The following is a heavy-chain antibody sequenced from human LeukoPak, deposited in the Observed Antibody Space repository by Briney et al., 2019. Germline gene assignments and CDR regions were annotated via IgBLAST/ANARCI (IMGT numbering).Heavy chain of an antibody. J-gene: IGHJ4*02. Sequence: PGGSLRLSCAASGFIFSSYEMNWVRQAPGKGLEWVSYISRGGGTMYYADSVKGRFTISRDNAKHSLYLQMNSLRAEDTAVYYCVTTLSSSGYYCRYFHCWGLGTLVTVSS. CDR2: ISRGGGTM. D-gene: IGHD3-22*01. V-gene: IGHV3-48*03. CDR1: GFIFSSYE. CDR3: VTTLSSSGYYCRYFHC.